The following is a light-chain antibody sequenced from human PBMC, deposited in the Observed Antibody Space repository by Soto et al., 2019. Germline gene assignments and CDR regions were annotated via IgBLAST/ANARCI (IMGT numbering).Light chain of an antibody. Sequence: EIVLTQSPATLSLSPGERATLSCRASQSVSSYLAWYQQKPGQAPRLLIYDATNRATGIPARFSGSGSGTDFSPPISSLEPEDFAVYYCQQRSNWSPYTFGQGTKLEIK. CDR3: QQRSNWSPYT. J-gene: IGKJ2*01. CDR2: DAT. V-gene: IGKV3-11*01. CDR1: QSVSSY.